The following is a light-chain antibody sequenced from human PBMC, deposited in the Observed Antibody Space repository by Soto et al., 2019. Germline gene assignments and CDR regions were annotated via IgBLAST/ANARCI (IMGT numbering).Light chain of an antibody. CDR2: GAS. J-gene: IGKJ1*01. V-gene: IGKV3-15*01. CDR1: QSFSSN. Sequence: IVLTQSPATLSVSPGERATLSCRASQSFSSNLAWYQQKPGQAPRLLIYGASTRATGVPARFSGSGSGTDFTLTISSLQSEDFAVYYCQQSNDWWTFGQGTKVDI. CDR3: QQSNDWWT.